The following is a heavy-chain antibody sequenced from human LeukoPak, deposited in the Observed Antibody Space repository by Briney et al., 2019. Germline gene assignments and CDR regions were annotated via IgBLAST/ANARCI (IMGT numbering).Heavy chain of an antibody. D-gene: IGHD3-10*01. J-gene: IGHJ5*02. Sequence: NPSETLSLTCTVSGGSISSYYWSWIRQPPGKGLEWIGYIYYSGSTNYNPSLKSRVTISVDTSKNQFSLKLSSVTAADTAVYYCARENGVRGVIMRDNWFDPWGQGTLVTVSS. CDR2: IYYSGST. CDR3: ARENGVRGVIMRDNWFDP. V-gene: IGHV4-59*01. CDR1: GGSISSYY.